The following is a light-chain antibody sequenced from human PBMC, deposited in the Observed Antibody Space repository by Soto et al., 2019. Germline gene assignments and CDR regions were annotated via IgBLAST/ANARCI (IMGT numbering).Light chain of an antibody. Sequence: DIVLTQSPGTLSLSPGERATLSCRASQSVSSNYLAWYQQKPGQAPSPLIYGASSGVTGIPDRFSGSGSGTDFTLTISRLEPEEFAVYYCQQYVTSPWTFGQGTKVEIK. V-gene: IGKV3-20*01. CDR3: QQYVTSPWT. CDR1: QSVSSNY. CDR2: GAS. J-gene: IGKJ1*01.